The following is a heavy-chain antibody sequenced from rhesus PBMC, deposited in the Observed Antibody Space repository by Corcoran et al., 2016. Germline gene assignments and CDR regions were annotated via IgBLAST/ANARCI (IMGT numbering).Heavy chain of an antibody. D-gene: IGHD4-23*01. Sequence: QLQLQESGPGLVRPSETLSLTCAVSGGSIAGYYWNWIRQPPGKGLEWNGYIGGSTATHYYTPSLKSRVTTSPATSTNQFSLKMNTGPAADTAVYYCVRGDNSNYNHHYWGQGVLVTVSS. J-gene: IGHJ4*01. CDR2: IGGSTATH. CDR1: GGSIAGYY. V-gene: IGHV4S5*01. CDR3: VRGDNSNYNHHY.